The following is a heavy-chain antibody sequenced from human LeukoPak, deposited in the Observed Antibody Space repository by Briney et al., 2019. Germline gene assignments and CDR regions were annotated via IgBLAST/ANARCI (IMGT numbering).Heavy chain of an antibody. CDR2: IIPIFGTA. V-gene: IGHV1-69*01. D-gene: IGHD2-15*01. CDR3: ARVDGCSGGSCYSYYGMDV. CDR1: GGTFSSYA. J-gene: IGHJ6*02. Sequence: GSSVQVSCKASGGTFSSYAISWVRQAPGQGLEWMGGIIPIFGTANYAQKFQGRVTITADESTSTAYMELSSLKSEDTAVYYCARVDGCSGGSCYSYYGMDVWGQGTTVTVSS.